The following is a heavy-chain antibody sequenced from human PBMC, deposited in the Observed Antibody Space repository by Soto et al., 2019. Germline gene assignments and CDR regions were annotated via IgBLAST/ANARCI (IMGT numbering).Heavy chain of an antibody. V-gene: IGHV1-18*01. CDR3: ARGDPYYYDSSGLDP. J-gene: IGHJ5*02. D-gene: IGHD3-22*01. CDR1: GYTFTSYG. Sequence: EASVKVSCKASGYTFTSYGISWVRQAPGQGLEWMGWISAYNGNTNYAQKLQGRVTMTTDTSTSTAYMELRSLRSDDTAVYYCARGDPYYYDSSGLDPWGQGTLVTVSS. CDR2: ISAYNGNT.